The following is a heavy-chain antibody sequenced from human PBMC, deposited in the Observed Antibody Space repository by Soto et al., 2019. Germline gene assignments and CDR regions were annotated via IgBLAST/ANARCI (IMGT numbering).Heavy chain of an antibody. Sequence: GGSLRLSCAASGFSFSRYAMSWVRQAPGKGLQWVANIKPDGSEKYYVDSVKGRFTMSRDNAKNSLYLQMNSLRADDTAVYFCARGDYYDTSGPFSDAFDIWGQGTMVTVS. D-gene: IGHD3-22*01. CDR2: IKPDGSEK. V-gene: IGHV3-7*04. CDR3: ARGDYYDTSGPFSDAFDI. J-gene: IGHJ3*02. CDR1: GFSFSRYA.